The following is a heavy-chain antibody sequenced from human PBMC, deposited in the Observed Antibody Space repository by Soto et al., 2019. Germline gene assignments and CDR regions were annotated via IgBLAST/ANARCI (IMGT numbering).Heavy chain of an antibody. D-gene: IGHD3-22*01. CDR1: GFIFSSYG. CDR2: ISYDGSNT. CDR3: ARAPYYYDSRRGYYFEY. V-gene: IGHV3-30*04. Sequence: GGSLRLSCAASGFIFSSYGLHWVRQAPGKGLEWVAVISYDGSNTYYADSQKGRFTISRDNSKNTLFLQMNSLRTEDTAVYYCARAPYYYDSRRGYYFEYWGQGT. J-gene: IGHJ4*02.